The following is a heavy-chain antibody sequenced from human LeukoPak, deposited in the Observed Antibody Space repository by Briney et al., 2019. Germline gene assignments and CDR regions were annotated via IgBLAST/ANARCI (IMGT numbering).Heavy chain of an antibody. Sequence: PSETLSLTCTVSGVSISSYYWTWIRQPPGKGLEWIGFISNSAITDYNPSLKSRVTISVDTSKNQFSLKLSSVTAADTAVYYCATMKAVRVNDFWSGYPDYWGQGTLVTVSS. CDR2: ISNSAIT. CDR3: ATMKAVRVNDFWSGYPDY. CDR1: GVSISSYY. J-gene: IGHJ4*02. V-gene: IGHV4-59*01. D-gene: IGHD3-3*01.